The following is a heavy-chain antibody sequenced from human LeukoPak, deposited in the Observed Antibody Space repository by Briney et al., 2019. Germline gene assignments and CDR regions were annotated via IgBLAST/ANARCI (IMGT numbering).Heavy chain of an antibody. CDR2: IGTAGDP. D-gene: IGHD2-15*01. Sequence: GGSLRLSCAASGFTFSSYDMQWVRQATAKGLECVSAIGTAGDPYYPGSVKGRFNISRENAKNSLYLQMIRLRAGDTAVYYCARGLRYCSGGSCYNSGAFDIWGQGTMVTVSS. CDR3: ARGLRYCSGGSCYNSGAFDI. V-gene: IGHV3-13*05. CDR1: GFTFSSYD. J-gene: IGHJ3*02.